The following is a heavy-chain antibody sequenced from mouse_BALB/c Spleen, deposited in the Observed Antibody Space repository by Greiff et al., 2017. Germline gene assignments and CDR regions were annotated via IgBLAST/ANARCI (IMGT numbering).Heavy chain of an antibody. CDR2: INPYNDGT. CDR3: ARGGDYDAAWFAY. J-gene: IGHJ3*01. CDR1: GYTFTSYV. V-gene: IGHV1-14*01. Sequence: VQLQQSGPELVKPGASVKMSCKASGYTFTSYVMHWVKQKPGQGLEWIGYINPYNDGTKYNEKFKGKATLTSDKSSSTAYMELSSLTSEDSAVYYCARGGDYDAAWFAYWGQGTLVTVSA. D-gene: IGHD2-4*01.